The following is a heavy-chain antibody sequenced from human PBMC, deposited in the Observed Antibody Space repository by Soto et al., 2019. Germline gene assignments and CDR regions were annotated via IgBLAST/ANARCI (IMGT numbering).Heavy chain of an antibody. Sequence: ASVKVSCKASGYTFTSSYMHWVRQAPGQGLEWMGIINPSGGSTSYAQKFQGGVTMTRDTSTSTVYMELSSLRSEDTAVYYCAKGPWSSPYYYYYYMDVWGKGTTVTVSS. V-gene: IGHV1-46*03. CDR1: GYTFTSSY. J-gene: IGHJ6*03. CDR3: AKGPWSSPYYYYYYMDV. D-gene: IGHD6-13*01. CDR2: INPSGGST.